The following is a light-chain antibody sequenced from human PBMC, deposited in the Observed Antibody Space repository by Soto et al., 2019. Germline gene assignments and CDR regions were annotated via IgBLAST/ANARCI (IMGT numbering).Light chain of an antibody. CDR2: DDS. CDR3: QVWDISSDQYL. Sequence: SYALTQPPSVSVAPGQTARITCGGNNIASKSVHWYQQRPGQAPVLVLYDDSNRPSGIPERFSGSNSGSTATLTISSVETGDEADYFCQVWDISSDQYLFGTAPKVT. J-gene: IGLJ1*01. V-gene: IGLV3-21*02. CDR1: NIASKS.